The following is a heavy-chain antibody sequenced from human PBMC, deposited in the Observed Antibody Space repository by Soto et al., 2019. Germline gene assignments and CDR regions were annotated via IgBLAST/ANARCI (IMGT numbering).Heavy chain of an antibody. CDR1: GGSISSGTDY. Sequence: PSETLSLTCAVSGGSISSGTDYWSWVRQHPGKGLEWIGFIYYSGSTYYNPSLKSRLTMSVDTSKNQFSLKLSSVTAADTAVYYCAREDNSMVRGVDWGQGTLVTVSS. CDR3: AREDNSMVRGVD. D-gene: IGHD3-10*01. CDR2: IYYSGST. J-gene: IGHJ4*02. V-gene: IGHV4-31*11.